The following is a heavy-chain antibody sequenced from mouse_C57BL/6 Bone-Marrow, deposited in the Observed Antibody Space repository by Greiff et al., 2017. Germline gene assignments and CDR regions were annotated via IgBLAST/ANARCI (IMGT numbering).Heavy chain of an antibody. CDR2: IDPEDGDT. Sequence: EVQLQQSGAELVRPGASVKLSCTASGFNIKDYYMHWVKQRPEQGLEWIGRIDPEDGDTEYAPKFQGKATMTADTSSNTAYLQLSSLTSEDAAVYYCTDGNYWYFDVGGRGTTVTVSS. D-gene: IGHD2-1*01. V-gene: IGHV14-1*01. J-gene: IGHJ1*03. CDR1: GFNIKDYY. CDR3: TDGNYWYFDV.